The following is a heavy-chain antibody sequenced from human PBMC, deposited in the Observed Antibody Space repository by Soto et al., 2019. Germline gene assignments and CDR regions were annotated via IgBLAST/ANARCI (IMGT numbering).Heavy chain of an antibody. V-gene: IGHV4-59*01. J-gene: IGHJ6*02. CDR1: GGTISRYY. CDR2: MYNTGST. Sequence: QVQLQESGPGLVKPSETLSLTCTVSGGTISRYYWSWIRQPPGKGLEWIGYMYNTGSTVYNPSFKVLVTISVDPSKNQFALKLNSVTAADTAVYYCARDLWGYCGTDCYPLDVWGQGTTVTVSS. D-gene: IGHD2-21*02. CDR3: ARDLWGYCGTDCYPLDV.